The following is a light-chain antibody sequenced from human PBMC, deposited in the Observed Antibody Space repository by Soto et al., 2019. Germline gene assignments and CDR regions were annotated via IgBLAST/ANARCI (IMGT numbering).Light chain of an antibody. CDR3: KQSYSTSPS. J-gene: IGKJ1*01. CDR2: AES. V-gene: IGKV1-39*01. Sequence: DIQIIQSPSSLSASLGARVPITGRASQSISSYLNWYQQHTGKAPTILIYAESSLQSGVPSRFSGSGSGTDFTLIISSMQTEEFATYYCKQSYSTSPSFGQGTKVDIK. CDR1: QSISSY.